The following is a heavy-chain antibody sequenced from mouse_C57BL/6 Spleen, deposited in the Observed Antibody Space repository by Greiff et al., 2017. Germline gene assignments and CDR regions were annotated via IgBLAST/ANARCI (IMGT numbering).Heavy chain of an antibody. CDR3: TRKSNYDFDY. D-gene: IGHD2-5*01. V-gene: IGHV1-15*01. J-gene: IGHJ2*01. CDR1: GYTFTDYE. CDR2: IDPETGGT. Sequence: SGAELVRPGASVTLSCKASGYTFTDYEMHWVKQTPVHGLEWIGAIDPETGGTAYNQKFKGKAILTADKSSSTAYMELRSLTSEDSAVYYCTRKSNYDFDYWGQGTTLTVSS.